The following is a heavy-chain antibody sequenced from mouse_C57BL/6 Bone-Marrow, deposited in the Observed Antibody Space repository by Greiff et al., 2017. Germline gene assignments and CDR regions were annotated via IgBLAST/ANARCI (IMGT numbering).Heavy chain of an antibody. CDR1: GYTFTDHT. CDR3: ACVTTVVDSPYYYAMDY. CDR2: IYPRDGST. V-gene: IGHV1-78*01. Sequence: QVQLQQSDAELVKPGASVKISCKVSGYTFTDHTIHWMKQRPEQGLEWIGYIYPRDGSTKYNEKFKGKATLTADKSSSTAYMQLNSLTSEDSAVYFCACVTTVVDSPYYYAMDYWGQGTSVTVSS. D-gene: IGHD1-1*01. J-gene: IGHJ4*01.